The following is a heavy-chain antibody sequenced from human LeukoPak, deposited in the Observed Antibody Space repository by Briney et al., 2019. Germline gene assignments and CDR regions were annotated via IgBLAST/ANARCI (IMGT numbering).Heavy chain of an antibody. CDR2: IYSTGTT. D-gene: IGHD3-16*02. V-gene: IGHV4-59*08. Sequence: SETLSLTCAVSGGSISGYYWSWSRQSPEKGLEWIGYIYSTGTTIYNPSLRSRVTMSVDVSKNQISLDLTTVTAGDTAIYYCARHDPVGHYRRGMDVWGQGTTVTVSS. CDR3: ARHDPVGHYRRGMDV. CDR1: GGSISGYY. J-gene: IGHJ6*02.